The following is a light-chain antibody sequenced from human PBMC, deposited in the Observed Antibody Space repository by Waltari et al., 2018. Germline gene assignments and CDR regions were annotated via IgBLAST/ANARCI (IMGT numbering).Light chain of an antibody. J-gene: IGKJ1*01. CDR3: QQSSNWPPTWT. Sequence: ESVLTQSPATLSLAPGERATLSCRAGQSVSSSLAWFQQKPGPAPRLLIYDASNRATGIPARFSGSGSGTDFSLTISSLEPEDFAVYYCQQSSNWPPTWTFGQGTKVEIK. CDR2: DAS. V-gene: IGKV3-11*01. CDR1: QSVSSS.